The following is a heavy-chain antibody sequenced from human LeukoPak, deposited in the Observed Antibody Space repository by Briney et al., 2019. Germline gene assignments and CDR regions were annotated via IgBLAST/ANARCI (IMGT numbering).Heavy chain of an antibody. CDR2: ISSSSSTI. CDR1: GFTFSSYS. Sequence: GGSLRLSCAASGFTFSSYSMNWVRQAPGKGLEWVSYISSSSSTIYYADSVKGRFTISRDNAKNSLYLQMNSLRAEGTAVYYCARASSYYYMDVWGKGTTVTVSS. CDR3: ARASSYYYMDV. J-gene: IGHJ6*03. V-gene: IGHV3-48*01.